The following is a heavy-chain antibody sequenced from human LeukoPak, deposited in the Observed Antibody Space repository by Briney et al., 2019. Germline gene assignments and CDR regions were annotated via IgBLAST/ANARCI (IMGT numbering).Heavy chain of an antibody. Sequence: PSETLSLTCTVSGGSISSYYWSWIRQPAGKGLEWIGRIYTSGGTNYNPSLKSRVTMSVDTSKNQFSLKLSSVTAADTAVYYCARDPSYYYDSSGYPLGAFDIWGQGTMVTVSS. CDR1: GGSISSYY. J-gene: IGHJ3*02. CDR2: IYTSGGT. D-gene: IGHD3-22*01. CDR3: ARDPSYYYDSSGYPLGAFDI. V-gene: IGHV4-4*07.